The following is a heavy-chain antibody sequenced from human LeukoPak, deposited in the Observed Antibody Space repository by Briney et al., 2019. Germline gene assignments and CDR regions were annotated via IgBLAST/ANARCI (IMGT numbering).Heavy chain of an antibody. CDR3: AKDFARSSYYYYYYFMDV. CDR1: GFTFSSYG. J-gene: IGHJ6*03. D-gene: IGHD6-6*01. V-gene: IGHV3-30*02. CDR2: IRYDGSNK. Sequence: GGSLRLSRAASGFTFSSYGMHWVRQAPGKGLEWVAFIRYDGSNKYYADSVKGRFTISRDNSKNTLYLQMNSLRAEDTAVYYCAKDFARSSYYYYYYFMDVWGKGTTVTVSS.